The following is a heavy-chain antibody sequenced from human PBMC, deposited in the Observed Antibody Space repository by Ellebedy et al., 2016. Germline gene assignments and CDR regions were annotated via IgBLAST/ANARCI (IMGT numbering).Heavy chain of an antibody. J-gene: IGHJ4*02. CDR1: GLTFRNYW. D-gene: IGHD3-10*01. CDR2: IKEDGSFT. CDR3: LSVGAQC. Sequence: GGSLRLSCEASGLTFRNYWMQWVRQVPGMGLVWVAAIKEDGSFTAHADSVKGRFTISRDNAKNTVYLQMNSLRAEDTALYYCLSVGAQCWGQGTLVTVSS. V-gene: IGHV3-74*01.